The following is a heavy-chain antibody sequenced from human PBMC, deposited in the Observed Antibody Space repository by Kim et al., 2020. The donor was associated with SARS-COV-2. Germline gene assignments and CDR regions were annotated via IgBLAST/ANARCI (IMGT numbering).Heavy chain of an antibody. Sequence: GSKRYYEDPVRGRFTISRDKSKNRLYLQMNSLRAEDTGVYYCANLLVTTGYWGQGTLVTVSS. CDR3: ANLLVTTGY. CDR2: GSKR. D-gene: IGHD4-17*01. V-gene: IGHV3-30*02. J-gene: IGHJ4*02.